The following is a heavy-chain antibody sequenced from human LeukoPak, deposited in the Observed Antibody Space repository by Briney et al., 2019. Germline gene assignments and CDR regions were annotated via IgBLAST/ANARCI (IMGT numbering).Heavy chain of an antibody. CDR2: IYYSGST. V-gene: IGHV4-59*01. CDR3: AREVYREAFDI. D-gene: IGHD1-26*01. J-gene: IGHJ3*02. Sequence: SETLSLTCTVSGGSISSYYWSWIRQPPGKGLEWIGDIYYSGSTNYNPSLKSRVSISVDTSKNQFSLKLSSVTAADTAVYYCAREVYREAFDIWGQGTMVTVSS. CDR1: GGSISSYY.